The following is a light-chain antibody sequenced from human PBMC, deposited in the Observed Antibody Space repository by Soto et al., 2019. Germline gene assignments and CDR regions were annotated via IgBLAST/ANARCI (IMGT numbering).Light chain of an antibody. CDR2: EVS. CDR3: SSYTSTNTLV. V-gene: IGLV2-14*01. J-gene: IGLJ2*01. Sequence: SALTQPASVSGSPGQSITISCTGTSSDVGAYNYVSWYQHHPGKAPKVMIYEVSNRPSGVSNRFSGSKSGNTASLTISGLQAEDEADYSCSSYTSTNTLVFGGGTKLTVL. CDR1: SSDVGAYNY.